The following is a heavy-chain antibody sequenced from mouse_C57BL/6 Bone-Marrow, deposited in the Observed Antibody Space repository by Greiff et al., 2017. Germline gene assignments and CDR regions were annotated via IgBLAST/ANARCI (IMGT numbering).Heavy chain of an antibody. V-gene: IGHV3-6*01. Sequence: ESGPGLVKPSQSLSLTCSVTGYSITSGYYWNWIRQFPGNKLEWMGYISYDGSNNYNPSLKNRISITRDTSKNQFFLKLNSVTTEDTATYYCARDYYGSSLTPLFDDWGQGTTLTVSS. CDR1: GYSITSGYY. J-gene: IGHJ2*01. D-gene: IGHD1-1*01. CDR3: ARDYYGSSLTPLFDD. CDR2: ISYDGSN.